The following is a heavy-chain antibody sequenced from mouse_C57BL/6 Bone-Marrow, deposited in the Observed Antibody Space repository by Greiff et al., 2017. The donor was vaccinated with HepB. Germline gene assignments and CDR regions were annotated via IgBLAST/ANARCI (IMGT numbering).Heavy chain of an antibody. Sequence: QVQLQQSGPGLVAPSQSLSITCTVSGFSLTSYAISWVRQPPGKGLEWLGVIWTGGGTNYNSALKSRLSISKDNSKSQVFLKMNSLQTDDTARYYCARQDGYGSSCHWYFDVWGTGTTVTVSS. J-gene: IGHJ1*03. CDR2: IWTGGGT. CDR3: ARQDGYGSSCHWYFDV. V-gene: IGHV2-9-1*01. D-gene: IGHD1-1*01. CDR1: GFSLTSYA.